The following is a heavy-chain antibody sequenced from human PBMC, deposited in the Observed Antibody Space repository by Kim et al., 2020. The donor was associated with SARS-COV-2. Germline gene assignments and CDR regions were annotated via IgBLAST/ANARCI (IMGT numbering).Heavy chain of an antibody. CDR2: INHSGGT. CDR1: GGSFSDYN. J-gene: IGHJ4*02. Sequence: SETLSLSCAVYGGSFSDYNWSWIRQSPGKGLEWIGEINHSGGTSHNPSLKSRVTMSIDTSKNQFSLRLTSVTAADTAVYYCARAWDYWGQGTRVTVSS. CDR3: ARAWDY. V-gene: IGHV4-34*01.